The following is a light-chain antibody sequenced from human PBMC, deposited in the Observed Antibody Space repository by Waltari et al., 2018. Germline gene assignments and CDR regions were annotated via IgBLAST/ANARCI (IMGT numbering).Light chain of an antibody. Sequence: QSALTPPASVSGYPGQSITTSCIGTRSDIGGSDFVSWYQQPPHKVPKLLIHDVTNRPSGISDRFSGSKSGNTAALTISGLQAEDEADYSCSSFSGTATEVIFGGGTRLTVL. CDR1: RSDIGGSDF. CDR2: DVT. V-gene: IGLV2-14*03. CDR3: SSFSGTATEVI. J-gene: IGLJ2*01.